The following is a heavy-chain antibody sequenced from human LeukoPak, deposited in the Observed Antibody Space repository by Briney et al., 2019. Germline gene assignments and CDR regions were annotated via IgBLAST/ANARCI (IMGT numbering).Heavy chain of an antibody. J-gene: IGHJ5*02. CDR2: IYYSGST. V-gene: IGHV4-39*07. Sequence: SETLFLTCTVSGGSISSSTYYWGWIRQPPGKGLEWIGSIYYSGSTYYNPSLKSRVTISVDTSKNQFSLKLSSVTAADTAVYYCARGRGEGRGISMVRGVRAPSYNWFDPWGHGTLVTVSS. CDR1: GGSISSSTYY. D-gene: IGHD3-10*01. CDR3: ARGRGEGRGISMVRGVRAPSYNWFDP.